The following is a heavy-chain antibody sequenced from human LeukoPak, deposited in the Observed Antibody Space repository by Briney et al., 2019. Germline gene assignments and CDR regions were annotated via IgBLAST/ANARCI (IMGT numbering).Heavy chain of an antibody. J-gene: IGHJ6*02. D-gene: IGHD3-10*01. Sequence: PSQTLSLTCDVSGGSFSGYFWSWLRQTPGKGLEWIGKINHSGSTNYNPSLKSRVFISVDTSKIQFSLRLSSVTAADTAVYYCARGSGRFYGMDVWGQGTTVTVSS. CDR3: ARGSGRFYGMDV. V-gene: IGHV4-34*01. CDR1: GGSFSGYF. CDR2: INHSGST.